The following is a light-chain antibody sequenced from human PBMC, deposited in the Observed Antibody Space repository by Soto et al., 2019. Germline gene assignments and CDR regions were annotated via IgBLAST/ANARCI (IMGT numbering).Light chain of an antibody. CDR1: QSVSSSY. V-gene: IGKV3-20*01. CDR3: QQYGSSPPIT. CDR2: GAS. Sequence: EIVLTQSPGTLSLSPGERATLSCRASQSVSSSYLAWYQQKPGQAPRLLIYGASSRATGIPDRFSGSGSGLGFTLTISRLEPEEFAVYYCQQYGSSPPITFGQRTRLEMK. J-gene: IGKJ5*01.